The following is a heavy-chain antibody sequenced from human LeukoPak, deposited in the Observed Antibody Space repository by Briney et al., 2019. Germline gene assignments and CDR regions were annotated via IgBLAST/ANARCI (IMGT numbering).Heavy chain of an antibody. CDR3: ARVGVTTNYYYGMDV. CDR1: GYSFTSYW. J-gene: IGHJ6*02. D-gene: IGHD4-17*01. V-gene: IGHV5-51*01. Sequence: GESLKISCKGSGYSFTSYWIAWVRQMPGKGLEWMGIIYPGDSDTRYSPSFQGQVTISADKSISTAYLQWSSLKASDTAMYYCARVGVTTNYYYGMDVWGQGTTVTVSS. CDR2: IYPGDSDT.